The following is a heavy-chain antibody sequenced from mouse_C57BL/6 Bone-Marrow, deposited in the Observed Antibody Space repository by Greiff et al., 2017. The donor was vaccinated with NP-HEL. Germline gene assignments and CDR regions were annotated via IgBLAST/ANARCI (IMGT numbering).Heavy chain of an antibody. J-gene: IGHJ2*01. D-gene: IGHD2-5*01. CDR3: ARSQHDYSNSHFDY. Sequence: LVESGAELVKPGASVKISCKASGYTFTDYYINWVKQRPGQGLEWIGKIGPGSGSTYYNENFKGKAPLTADKSSSTAYMQLSSLTSEDSAVYFCARSQHDYSNSHFDYWGEGTTLTVSS. CDR2: IGPGSGST. CDR1: GYTFTDYY. V-gene: IGHV1-77*01.